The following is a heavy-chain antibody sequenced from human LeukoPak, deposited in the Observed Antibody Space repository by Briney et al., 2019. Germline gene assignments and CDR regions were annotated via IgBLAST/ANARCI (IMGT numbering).Heavy chain of an antibody. Sequence: SETLSLTCTVSGGSISSQYWSWIRQPAGKGLEWIGRIYASGSTNYNPSLKSRVTMSVDTSKNQFSLKLSSVTAANTAVFYCTKDTYCSGTTCNGGPGDYWGQGILVTVSS. CDR2: IYASGST. J-gene: IGHJ4*02. CDR3: TKDTYCSGTTCNGGPGDY. CDR1: GGSISSQY. D-gene: IGHD2-2*01. V-gene: IGHV4-4*07.